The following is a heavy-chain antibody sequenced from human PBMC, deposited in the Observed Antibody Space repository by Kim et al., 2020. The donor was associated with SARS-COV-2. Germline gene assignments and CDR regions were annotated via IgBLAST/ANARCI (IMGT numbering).Heavy chain of an antibody. D-gene: IGHD2-21*02. CDR1: GFTFSSYA. J-gene: IGHJ4*02. CDR3: AKVIDLAYCGGDCSYGFDY. V-gene: IGHV3-23*01. CDR2: ISGSGGST. Sequence: GGSLRLSCAASGFTFSSYAMSWVRQAPGKGLEWVSAISGSGGSTYYADSVKGRFTISRDNSKNTLYLQMNSLRAEDTAVYYCAKVIDLAYCGGDCSYGFDYWGQGTLVTVSS.